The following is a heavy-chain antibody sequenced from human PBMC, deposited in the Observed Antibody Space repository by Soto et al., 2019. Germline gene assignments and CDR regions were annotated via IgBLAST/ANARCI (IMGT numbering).Heavy chain of an antibody. CDR3: ARVGQGIYYYGMDV. D-gene: IGHD6-13*01. Sequence: PSETLSLTCAVSGGSISSGGYSWSWIRQPPGKGLEWIGYIYHSGSTYYNPSLKSRVTISVDRSKNQFSLKLSSVTAADTAVYYCARVGQGIYYYGMDVWGQGTTVTVSS. V-gene: IGHV4-30-2*01. J-gene: IGHJ6*02. CDR1: GGSISSGGYS. CDR2: IYHSGST.